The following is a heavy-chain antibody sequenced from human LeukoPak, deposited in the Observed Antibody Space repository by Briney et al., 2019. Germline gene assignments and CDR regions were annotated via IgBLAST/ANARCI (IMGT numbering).Heavy chain of an antibody. CDR3: ARGGAKWLRFSYYFDY. Sequence: SVKVSCKASGGTFSSYAISWVRQAPGQGLEWTGGIIHIFGTANYAQKFQGRVTITTDQSTSTAYMELSSLRSEDTAVYYCARGGAKWLRFSYYFDYCGQGTLVTVSS. CDR1: GGTFSSYA. D-gene: IGHD5-12*01. J-gene: IGHJ4*02. V-gene: IGHV1-69*05. CDR2: IIHIFGTA.